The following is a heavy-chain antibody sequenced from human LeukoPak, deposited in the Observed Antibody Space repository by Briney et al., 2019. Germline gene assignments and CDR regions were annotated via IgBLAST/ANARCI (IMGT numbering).Heavy chain of an antibody. D-gene: IGHD2/OR15-2a*01. J-gene: IGHJ4*02. V-gene: IGHV3-33*01. Sequence: GGSVRLSCVASVFTFSNYCIHWVRHAPCKGLEWVVLIWCDGSNEKYADSVKGRFTISRDNSKNTVSLQMDSLRAEDTAVYYCARLQSKYIDYWGQGTLVTVSS. CDR3: ARLQSKYIDY. CDR2: IWCDGSNE. CDR1: VFTFSNYC.